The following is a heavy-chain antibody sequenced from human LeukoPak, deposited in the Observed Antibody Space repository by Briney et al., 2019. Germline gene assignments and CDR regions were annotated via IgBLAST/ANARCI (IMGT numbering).Heavy chain of an antibody. CDR1: GYTFTSYD. Sequence: GASVKVSCKASGYTFTSYDINWVRQATGQGLEWVGWMNPNSGNTGYAQKFQGRVTMTRNTSISTAYMELSSLRSEDTAVYYCARVTYYYDSSGYYNDYWGQGTLVTVSS. CDR2: MNPNSGNT. CDR3: ARVTYYYDSSGYYNDY. V-gene: IGHV1-8*01. D-gene: IGHD3-22*01. J-gene: IGHJ4*02.